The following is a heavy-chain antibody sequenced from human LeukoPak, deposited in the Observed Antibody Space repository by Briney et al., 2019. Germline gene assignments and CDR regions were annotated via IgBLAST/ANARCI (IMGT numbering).Heavy chain of an antibody. CDR2: ISGSGGGT. V-gene: IGHV3-23*01. Sequence: GGSLRLSCAASGFTFSSYAMSCVRHGLGEGLGWGSGISGSGGGTYYADSVKGRFTISRDNSKNTLYLQMNSLRAEDTAVYYCATPGVTVGWGQGTLVTVSS. CDR3: ATPGVTVG. CDR1: GFTFSSYA. J-gene: IGHJ4*02. D-gene: IGHD4-23*01.